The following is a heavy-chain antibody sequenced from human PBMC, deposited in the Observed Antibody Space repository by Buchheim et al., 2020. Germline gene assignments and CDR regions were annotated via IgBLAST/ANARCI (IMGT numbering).Heavy chain of an antibody. J-gene: IGHJ6*02. D-gene: IGHD3-3*01. Sequence: EVQLVESGGGLVQPGGSLRLSCAASGFTFSSYWMHWVRQAPGKGLVWVSRINSDGSSTSYAASVKGRFTISRDNAKNTLYLQMNSLRAEDTAVYYCARGTQSDFWSGYNYYYYGMDVWGQGTT. CDR1: GFTFSSYW. CDR2: INSDGSST. V-gene: IGHV3-74*01. CDR3: ARGTQSDFWSGYNYYYYGMDV.